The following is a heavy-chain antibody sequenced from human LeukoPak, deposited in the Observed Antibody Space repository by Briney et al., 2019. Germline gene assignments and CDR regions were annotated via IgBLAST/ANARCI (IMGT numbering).Heavy chain of an antibody. J-gene: IGHJ4*02. CDR1: GGSISSGDYY. D-gene: IGHD3-10*01. CDR3: ARDDLARGRFDY. Sequence: SETLSLTCSVSGGSISSGDYYWSWLRQPPGKGPEWIGYIYYSGSTYYNPSLKSRVTISVDTSKNQFSLKLSSVTAADTAVYYCARDDLARGRFDYWGQGTLVTVSS. CDR2: IYYSGST. V-gene: IGHV4-30-4*08.